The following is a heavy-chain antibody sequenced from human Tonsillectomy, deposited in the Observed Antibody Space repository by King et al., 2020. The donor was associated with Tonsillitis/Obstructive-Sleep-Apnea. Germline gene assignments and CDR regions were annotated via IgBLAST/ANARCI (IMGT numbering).Heavy chain of an antibody. J-gene: IGHJ4*02. CDR2: INSKTDGGKT. CDR1: GFTFTNAW. Sequence: VQLVQSGGGLVKPGGSLRLSCAVSGFTFTNAWMSWVRQAPGKGLEWVGRINSKTDGGKTDYAAPVKGRFSISRDDSKNTLYLQMNSLKTEDTVVYYCTAELVDTVTGYFDYWGQGTLVTVSS. V-gene: IGHV3-15*01. CDR3: TAELVDTVTGYFDY. D-gene: IGHD2-15*01.